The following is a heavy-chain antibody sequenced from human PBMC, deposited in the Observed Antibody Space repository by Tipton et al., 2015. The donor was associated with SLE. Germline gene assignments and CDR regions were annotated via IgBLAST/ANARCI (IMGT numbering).Heavy chain of an antibody. CDR2: IYYSGST. CDR3: ARERVRGTPNYFDY. J-gene: IGHJ4*02. Sequence: TLSLTCTVSGGSISSSSYYWGWIRQPPGKGLEWIGSIYYSGSTYYNPSLKSRVTISVDTSKNQFSLKLSSVTAADTAVYYCARERVRGTPNYFDYWGQGTLVTVSS. CDR1: GGSISSSSYY. D-gene: IGHD3-10*01. V-gene: IGHV4-39*07.